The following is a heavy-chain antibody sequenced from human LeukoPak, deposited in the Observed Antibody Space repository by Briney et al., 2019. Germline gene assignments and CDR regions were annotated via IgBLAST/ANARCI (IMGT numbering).Heavy chain of an antibody. CDR3: AREGGKVVTAQFDY. CDR2: ITSSSTYI. CDR1: GFTFNNYN. D-gene: IGHD2-21*02. Sequence: PGGSLRLSCAASGFTFNNYNMNWVRQAPGKGLEWVSSITSSSTYIYYADSVKGRFTISRDNAKNSLYLQMDSLRPEDTAVYYCAREGGKVVTAQFDYWGQGTLVTVSS. V-gene: IGHV3-21*01. J-gene: IGHJ4*02.